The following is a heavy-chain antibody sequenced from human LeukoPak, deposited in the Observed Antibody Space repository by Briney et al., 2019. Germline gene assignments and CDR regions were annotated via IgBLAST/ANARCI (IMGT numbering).Heavy chain of an antibody. CDR2: INPNSGGT. Sequence: ASVKVSCKASGYTFTGYYMHWVRQAPGQGLEWMGWINPNSGGTNYAQKFQGRVTMTRDTSISTAYMELSRLRSDDTAVYYCARDCGPGIYYYYMDVWGKGTTDTVSS. J-gene: IGHJ6*03. CDR1: GYTFTGYY. D-gene: IGHD6-13*01. V-gene: IGHV1-2*02. CDR3: ARDCGPGIYYYYMDV.